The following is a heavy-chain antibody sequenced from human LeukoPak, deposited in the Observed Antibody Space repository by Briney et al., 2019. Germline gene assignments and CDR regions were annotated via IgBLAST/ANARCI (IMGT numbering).Heavy chain of an antibody. CDR2: IYYSGST. CDR1: GGSISTTSYY. Sequence: SETLSLTCTVSGGSISTTSYYWGWIRQPPGKGLECIENIYYSGSTYYNASLQSRVTISIDTSKNQFSLRLKSVTAADTAMYYCAKSGGYRLIDYWGQGTLVTVSS. J-gene: IGHJ4*02. V-gene: IGHV4-39*01. CDR3: AKSGGYRLIDY. D-gene: IGHD1-26*01.